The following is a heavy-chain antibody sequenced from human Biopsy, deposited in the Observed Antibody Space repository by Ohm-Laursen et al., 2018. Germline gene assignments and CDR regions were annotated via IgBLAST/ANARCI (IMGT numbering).Heavy chain of an antibody. Sequence: ILSLTCSVSGASASSGSFFWSWIRQPPGKGLEWIGFIYYTGTTSYNPSLKRRLSISLDTSKNQFSLRLRSVTAADTAVYYCASQASSGYTLNFWGQGSLVTVSS. CDR3: ASQASSGYTLNF. CDR2: IYYTGTT. D-gene: IGHD3-22*01. V-gene: IGHV4-61*01. J-gene: IGHJ4*02. CDR1: GASASSGSFF.